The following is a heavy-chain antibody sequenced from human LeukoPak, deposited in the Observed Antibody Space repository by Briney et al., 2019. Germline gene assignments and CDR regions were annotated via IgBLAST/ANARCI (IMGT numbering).Heavy chain of an antibody. D-gene: IGHD3-22*01. J-gene: IGHJ4*02. Sequence: SVKVSCKASGGTFSSYAISWVRQAPGQGLEWMGGIIPIFGTANYAQKFQGRVTITADESTSTAYMGLSSLRSEDTAVYYCARLGYYDSSGYTDYWGQGTLVTVSS. CDR1: GGTFSSYA. V-gene: IGHV1-69*13. CDR3: ARLGYYDSSGYTDY. CDR2: IIPIFGTA.